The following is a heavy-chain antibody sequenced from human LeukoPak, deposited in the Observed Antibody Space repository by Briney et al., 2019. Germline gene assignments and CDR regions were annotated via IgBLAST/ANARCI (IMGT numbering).Heavy chain of an antibody. V-gene: IGHV3-23*01. Sequence: ETLSLTCTVSGGSISSSSYYWGWIRQPPGKGLEWVSAISGSGGSTYYADSVKGRFTISRDNSKNTLYLQMNSLRAEDTAVYYCAKAVARTVAGATYFDYWGQGTLVTVSS. J-gene: IGHJ4*02. CDR3: AKAVARTVAGATYFDY. D-gene: IGHD6-19*01. CDR2: ISGSGGST. CDR1: GGSISSSSYY.